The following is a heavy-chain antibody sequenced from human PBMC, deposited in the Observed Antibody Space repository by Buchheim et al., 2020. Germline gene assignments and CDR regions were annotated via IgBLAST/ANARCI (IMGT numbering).Heavy chain of an antibody. D-gene: IGHD2-8*01. CDR3: ARGGGRYCTNGVCHLDY. V-gene: IGHV4-34*01. CDR1: GESFSGYY. CDR2: INHSGST. Sequence: QLQLQESGPGLVKPSETLSLTCAVYGESFSGYYWSWIRQPPGKGLEWIGEINHSGSTNYNPSLKSRVTISVDTSKNQFSLKLSSVIVADTAVYYCARGGGRYCTNGVCHLDYWGQGNL. J-gene: IGHJ4*02.